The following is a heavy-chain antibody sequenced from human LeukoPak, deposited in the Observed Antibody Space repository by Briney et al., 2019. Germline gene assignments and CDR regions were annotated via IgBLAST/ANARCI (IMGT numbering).Heavy chain of an antibody. V-gene: IGHV3-23*01. CDR1: GFTFSTFA. CDR3: ATYRQVLLPFES. D-gene: IGHD2-8*02. J-gene: IGHJ4*02. Sequence: PGGSLRLSCAASGFTFSTFAMIWARQPAGKGLEWVSSIFHSGGEIHYADSVRGRFTISRDNSKSTLSLQMNSLRAEDTAIYYCATYRQVLLPFESWGQGTLVTVSS. CDR2: IFHSGGEI.